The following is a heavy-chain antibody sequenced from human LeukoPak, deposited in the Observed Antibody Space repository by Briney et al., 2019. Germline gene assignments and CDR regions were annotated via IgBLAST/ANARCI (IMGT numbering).Heavy chain of an antibody. Sequence: GASVKVSCKASGYTFTSYGISWVRQAPGQGPEWMGGIIPIFGTVNYAQKFQGGVTITANKSTSTAYMELSSLRSEDTAVYYCARDRVQLWLAPPYYYYYMDVWGKGTTVTVSS. CDR2: IIPIFGTV. D-gene: IGHD5-18*01. V-gene: IGHV1-69*06. J-gene: IGHJ6*03. CDR3: ARDRVQLWLAPPYYYYYMDV. CDR1: GYTFTSYG.